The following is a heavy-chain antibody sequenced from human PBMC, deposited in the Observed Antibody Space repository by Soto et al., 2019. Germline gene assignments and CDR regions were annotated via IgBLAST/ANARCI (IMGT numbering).Heavy chain of an antibody. CDR1: GGKISSYW. J-gene: IGHJ4*02. CDR3: ATSLYSYGPRFAY. V-gene: IGHV4-59*01. CDR2: IYYSGST. Sequence: SETLSRTYNVSGGKISSYWWSWIRQQTGKGLEWIGYIYYSGSTNYNPSLKSRVTISVDTSKNQLSLKLSSVTAADTAVYYCATSLYSYGPRFAYWGQGTLVTVSS. D-gene: IGHD5-18*01.